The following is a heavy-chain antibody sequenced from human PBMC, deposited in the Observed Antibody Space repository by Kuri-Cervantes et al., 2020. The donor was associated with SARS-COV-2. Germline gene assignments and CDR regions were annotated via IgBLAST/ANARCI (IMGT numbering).Heavy chain of an antibody. D-gene: IGHD2/OR15-2a*01. V-gene: IGHV3-23*01. Sequence: GGSLSLSCAASGFTFSSYAMSWVRQAPGKGLEWVSGIGGSGANTYYADSVKGWFTISRDNSKNTLYLQMNSLRAEDTAVYYCVKDSRVYYFDYWGQGTLVTVSS. J-gene: IGHJ4*02. CDR1: GFTFSSYA. CDR3: VKDSRVYYFDY. CDR2: IGGSGANT.